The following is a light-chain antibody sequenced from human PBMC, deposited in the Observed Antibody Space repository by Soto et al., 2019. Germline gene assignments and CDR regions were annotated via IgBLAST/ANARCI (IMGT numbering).Light chain of an antibody. J-gene: IGKJ5*01. CDR2: GAS. V-gene: IGKV3-15*01. CDR3: QQTYTTPEIT. CDR1: QSVGRN. Sequence: EIVMPQSPATLSVSPGERATLSCRASQSVGRNLAWYQQKPGQAPSLLIYGASTRPPALPGRFSGSGSGTEFTLTISSLQPEDFAIYYCQQTYTTPEITFGQGTRLEIK.